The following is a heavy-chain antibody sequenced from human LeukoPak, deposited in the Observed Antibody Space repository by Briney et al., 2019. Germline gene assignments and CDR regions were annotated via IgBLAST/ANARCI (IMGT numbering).Heavy chain of an antibody. Sequence: PGGSLRLSCAASGFTVSSNYMSWVRQAPGKGLEWVSVIYSGGSTYYADSVKGRFTISRDNSKNTLYLQMNSLRAEDTAVYYCARDSSSWSWDYWGQGTLVTVSS. D-gene: IGHD6-13*01. V-gene: IGHV3-66*01. CDR3: ARDSSSWSWDY. CDR2: IYSGGST. CDR1: GFTVSSNY. J-gene: IGHJ4*02.